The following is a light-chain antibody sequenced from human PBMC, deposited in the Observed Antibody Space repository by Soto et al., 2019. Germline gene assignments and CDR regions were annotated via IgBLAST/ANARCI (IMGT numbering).Light chain of an antibody. Sequence: DIVLTQSPGTLSLSPGERATLSCRASQNVNNNYLAWYQQKPGQAPRLLISGASSRASGLPDRFSGSGSGTAFTLTISRLEPEDFAVYYCQQYGSSPGTFGQGTKLEIK. CDR2: GAS. J-gene: IGKJ2*01. CDR3: QQYGSSPGT. CDR1: QNVNNNY. V-gene: IGKV3-20*01.